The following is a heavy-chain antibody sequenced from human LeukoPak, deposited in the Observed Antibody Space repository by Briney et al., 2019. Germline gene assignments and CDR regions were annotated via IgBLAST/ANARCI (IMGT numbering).Heavy chain of an antibody. CDR1: GGSISSSSYY. V-gene: IGHV4-39*01. J-gene: IGHJ3*02. Sequence: PSETLSLTCTVSGGSISSSSYYWGWIRQSPGKGLEWIGSIYNSGSTFYNPSLKSRVTISVDTSKNQFALKLSSVTAADTAVYYCATPGRSQLAGALDIWGQGTMVTVSS. CDR2: IYNSGST. D-gene: IGHD6-13*01. CDR3: ATPGRSQLAGALDI.